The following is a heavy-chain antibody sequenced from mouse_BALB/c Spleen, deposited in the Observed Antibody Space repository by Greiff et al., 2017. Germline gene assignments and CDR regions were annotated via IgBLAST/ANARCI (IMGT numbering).Heavy chain of an antibody. CDR1: GFTFTDYY. D-gene: IGHD1-2*01. CDR3: ATTAHYAMDY. J-gene: IGHJ4*01. Sequence: EVMLVESGGGLVQPGGSLRLSCATSGFTFTDYYMSWVRQPPGKALEWLGFIRNKANGYTTEYSASVKGRFTISRDNSQSILYLQMNTLRAEDSATYYCATTAHYAMDYWGQGTSVTVSS. CDR2: IRNKANGYTT. V-gene: IGHV7-3*02.